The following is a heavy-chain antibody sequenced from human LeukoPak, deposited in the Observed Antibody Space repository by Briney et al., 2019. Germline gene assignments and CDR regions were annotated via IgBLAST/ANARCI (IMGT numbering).Heavy chain of an antibody. CDR2: IYYSGST. CDR3: ARGYDSSGPWAFDI. J-gene: IGHJ3*02. CDR1: GGSISSGDYS. D-gene: IGHD3-22*01. Sequence: PSETLSLTCTVSGGSISSGDYSWSWIRQPPGKGLVWIGYIYYSGSTYYNPSLKSRVTISVDTSKNQFSLKLSSVTAADTAVYYCARGYDSSGPWAFDIWGQGTMVTVSS. V-gene: IGHV4-30-4*01.